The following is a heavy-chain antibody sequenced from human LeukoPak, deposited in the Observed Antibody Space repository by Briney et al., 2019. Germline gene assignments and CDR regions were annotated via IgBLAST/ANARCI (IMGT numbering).Heavy chain of an antibody. Sequence: SETLSLTRTVSGGSISSTSYYWGWIRQPPGKGLEWIGYIYYSGSTNYNPSLKSRVTISVDTSENQFSLKLSSVTAADTAVYYCASGYSYGFDYWGQGTLVTVSS. J-gene: IGHJ4*02. CDR2: IYYSGST. D-gene: IGHD5-18*01. V-gene: IGHV4-61*05. CDR1: GGSISSTSYY. CDR3: ASGYSYGFDY.